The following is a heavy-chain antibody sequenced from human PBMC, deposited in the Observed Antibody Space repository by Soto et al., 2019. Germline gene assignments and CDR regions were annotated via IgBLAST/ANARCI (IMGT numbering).Heavy chain of an antibody. Sequence: SGSTNYNPSLKSRVTISVDTSKNQFSLQLSSVTAADTAVYYCARLTPLGSGNYLIGAFDIWGQGTMVTVSS. D-gene: IGHD3-10*01. CDR3: ARLTPLGSGNYLIGAFDI. V-gene: IGHV4-61*07. CDR2: SGST. J-gene: IGHJ3*02.